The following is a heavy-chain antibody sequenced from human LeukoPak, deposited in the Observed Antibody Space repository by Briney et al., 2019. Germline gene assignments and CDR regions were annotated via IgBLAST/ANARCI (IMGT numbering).Heavy chain of an antibody. CDR2: VNADGSDT. Sequence: GGSLRLSCAGSGYTFSSYAMSWVRQAPGKGLVWVSRVNADGSDTNYADSVKGRFTISRDNAKNTLYLQMHSLRAEDTAVYYCAREDEVTTTFDYWGQGTLVTVSS. CDR3: AREDEVTTTFDY. D-gene: IGHD1-14*01. CDR1: GYTFSSYA. V-gene: IGHV3-74*01. J-gene: IGHJ4*02.